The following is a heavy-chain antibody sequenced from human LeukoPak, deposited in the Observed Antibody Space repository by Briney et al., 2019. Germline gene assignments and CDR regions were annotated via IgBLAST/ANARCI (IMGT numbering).Heavy chain of an antibody. D-gene: IGHD6-19*01. CDR2: ISYDGSNK. CDR3: ARGYMASGIAVAGIGY. V-gene: IGHV3-30*04. Sequence: GGSLRLSCAASGFPFSSYAMHWVRQAPGKGLEWVAVISYDGSNKYYADSVKGRFTISRDNSKNTLYLQMNSLRAEDTAVYYCARGYMASGIAVAGIGYWGQGTLVTVSS. J-gene: IGHJ4*02. CDR1: GFPFSSYA.